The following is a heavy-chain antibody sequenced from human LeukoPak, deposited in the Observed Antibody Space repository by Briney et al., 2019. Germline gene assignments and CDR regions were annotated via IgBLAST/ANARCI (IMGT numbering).Heavy chain of an antibody. CDR3: ARVRGTYGVVYDY. V-gene: IGHV4-39*07. D-gene: IGHD2-8*02. Sequence: SETLSLTCTVSGGSISSSSYCWGWIRQPPGKGLEWIGSIYYSGSTYYNPSLKSRVTISIDPSKNQFSLKLSSVTAADTAVYYCARVRGTYGVVYDYWGQGTLVTVPS. J-gene: IGHJ4*02. CDR1: GGSISSSSYC. CDR2: IYYSGST.